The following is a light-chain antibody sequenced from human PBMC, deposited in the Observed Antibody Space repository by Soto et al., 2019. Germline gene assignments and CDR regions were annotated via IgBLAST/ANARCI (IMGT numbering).Light chain of an antibody. CDR1: QSVSSSY. CDR3: QQYGSSPLYT. J-gene: IGKJ2*01. CDR2: GAS. Sequence: EIVLTQSPGTLSLSPGERATLSCRASQSVSSSYLAWYQQKPGQAPRLLIYGASSRATGIPDRFSGSGSGTDFTLTISRLESEDLAVYYCQQYGSSPLYTFGQGTKLEIK. V-gene: IGKV3-20*01.